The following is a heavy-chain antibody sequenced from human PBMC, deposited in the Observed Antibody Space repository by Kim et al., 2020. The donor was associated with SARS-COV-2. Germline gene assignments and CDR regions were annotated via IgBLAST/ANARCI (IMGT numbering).Heavy chain of an antibody. CDR2: IYYSGST. CDR3: ARHVDYPGAASSNAFDI. CDR1: GGSISSYY. Sequence: SETLSLTCTVSGGSISSYYWSWIRQPPGKGLEWIGNIYYSGSTNYNPSRKSRVTISVDTSKNQFSLKLSSVTAADTAVYYCARHVDYPGAASSNAFDIWGQGTMVTVSP. J-gene: IGHJ3*02. V-gene: IGHV4-59*08. D-gene: IGHD3-16*01.